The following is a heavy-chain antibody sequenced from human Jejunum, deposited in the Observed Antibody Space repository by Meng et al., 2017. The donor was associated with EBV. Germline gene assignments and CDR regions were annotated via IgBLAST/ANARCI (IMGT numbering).Heavy chain of an antibody. J-gene: IGHJ4*02. V-gene: IGHV4-4*02. CDR2: IYHGGGT. D-gene: IGHD3-22*01. CDR1: GGSISDNDW. Sequence: QVQLQGSGPRLEKPSGTLSLPCVVSGGSISDNDWWSWVRQPPGKGLEWLGEIYHGGGTNYNPSLESRVTISVDKSKNQFSLKLNSVTVADTAVYYCAGNGYYALEYWGPGILVTVSS. CDR3: AGNGYYALEY.